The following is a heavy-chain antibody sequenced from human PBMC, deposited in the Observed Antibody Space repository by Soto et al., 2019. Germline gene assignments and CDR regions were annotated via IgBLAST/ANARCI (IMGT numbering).Heavy chain of an antibody. CDR1: GYTFTDYY. D-gene: IGHD3-22*01. V-gene: IGHV1-2*06. J-gene: IGHJ4*02. CDR3: ARDRPLDYYDSSGYYGPHDY. CDR2: INPNTGGT. Sequence: ASVKVSCKASGYTFTDYYIHWVRQAPGQGLEWMARINPNTGGTNSAQKFQGRVTVTRDSSTSTAYMELSRLRSDDTAVYYCARDRPLDYYDSSGYYGPHDYWGQGTLVTVSS.